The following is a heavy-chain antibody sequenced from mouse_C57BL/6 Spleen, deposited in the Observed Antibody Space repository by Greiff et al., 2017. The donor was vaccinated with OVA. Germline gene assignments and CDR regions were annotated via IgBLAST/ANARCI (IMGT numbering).Heavy chain of an antibody. Sequence: VKVVESGPELVKPGASVKISCKASGYAFSSSWMNWVKQRPGKGLEWIGRIYPGDGDTNYNGKFKGKATLTADKSSSTAYMQLSSLTSEDSAVYFCARRDYYAMDYWGQGTSVTVSS. CDR3: ARRDYYAMDY. J-gene: IGHJ4*01. CDR2: IYPGDGDT. V-gene: IGHV1-82*01. CDR1: GYAFSSSW.